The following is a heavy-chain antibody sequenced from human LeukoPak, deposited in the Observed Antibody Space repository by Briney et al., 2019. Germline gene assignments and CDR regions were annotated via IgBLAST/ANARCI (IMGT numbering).Heavy chain of an antibody. CDR2: ISSSGSTI. Sequence: GGSLRLSCAASGFTFSDYYMSWIRQAPGKGLEWVSYISSSGSTIYYADSVKGRFTISRDNAENSLYLQMNSLRAEDTAVYYCAKTRPLDSSSWSHGDYWGQGTLVTVSS. J-gene: IGHJ4*02. D-gene: IGHD6-13*01. CDR3: AKTRPLDSSSWSHGDY. V-gene: IGHV3-11*01. CDR1: GFTFSDYY.